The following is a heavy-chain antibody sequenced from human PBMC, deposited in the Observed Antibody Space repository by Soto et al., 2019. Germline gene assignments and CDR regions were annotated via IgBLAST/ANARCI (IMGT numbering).Heavy chain of an antibody. Sequence: SETLSLTCNVSGGSITSGGYYWTWIRQDPGKGLEWIGNIHHSGSTFYNPSLKSRVSISVDTSKNQFSLKLSSVTAADTAVYFCVRGVLSWGQGTLVTVS. J-gene: IGHJ1*01. CDR2: IHHSGST. CDR1: GGSITSGGYY. CDR3: VRGVLS. D-gene: IGHD3-10*01. V-gene: IGHV4-31*03.